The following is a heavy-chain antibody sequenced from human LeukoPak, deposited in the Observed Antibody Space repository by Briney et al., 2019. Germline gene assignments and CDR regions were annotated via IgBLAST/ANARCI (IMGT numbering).Heavy chain of an antibody. J-gene: IGHJ4*02. D-gene: IGHD3-3*01. CDR2: INSDGSRT. Sequence: GGSLRLSCAASGFTFSTYWMHWVRQAPGKGLVWVSRINSDGSRTTYADSVKGRFTISRDNAKNTLYLQMNSLRTEDTAVYYCARVPGGLEWADFDYWGQGTLVTVSS. CDR1: GFTFSTYW. CDR3: ARVPGGLEWADFDY. V-gene: IGHV3-74*01.